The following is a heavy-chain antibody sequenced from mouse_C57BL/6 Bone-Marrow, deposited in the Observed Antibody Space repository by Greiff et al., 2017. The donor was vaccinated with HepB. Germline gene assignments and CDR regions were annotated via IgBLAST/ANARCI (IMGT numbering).Heavy chain of an antibody. V-gene: IGHV5-6*01. J-gene: IGHJ3*01. CDR1: GFTFSSYG. D-gene: IGHD1-1*01. Sequence: EVQVVESGGDLVKPGGSLKLSCAASGFTFSSYGMSWVRQTPDKRLEWVATISSGGSYTYYPDSVKGRFTISRDNAKNTLYLQMSSLKSEDTAMYYCARQDRYYGAYWGQGTLVTVSA. CDR2: ISSGGSYT. CDR3: ARQDRYYGAY.